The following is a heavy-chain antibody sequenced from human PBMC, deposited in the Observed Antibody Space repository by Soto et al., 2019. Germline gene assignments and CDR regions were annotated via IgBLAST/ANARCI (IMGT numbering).Heavy chain of an antibody. J-gene: IGHJ5*02. CDR2: ISGSGGST. CDR1: GFTFSSYA. D-gene: IGHD6-19*01. V-gene: IGHV3-23*01. CDR3: AKEVHKQWLVRWFDP. Sequence: EVQLLESGGGLVQPGGSLRLSCAASGFTFSSYAMSWVRQAPGKGLEWVSDISGSGGSTYYADSVKGRFTISRDNSNNTLYLQMNSLRAEDTAVYYCAKEVHKQWLVRWFDPWGQGTLVTVSS.